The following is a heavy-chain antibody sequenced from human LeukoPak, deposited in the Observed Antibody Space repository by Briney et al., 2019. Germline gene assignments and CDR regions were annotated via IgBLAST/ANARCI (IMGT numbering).Heavy chain of an antibody. CDR2: INPSGGT. CDR1: GGSFSGYY. D-gene: IGHD1-1*01. Sequence: SETLSLTCAVYGGSFSGYYWSWIRQSPGMGLEWIGEINPSGGTNYNSSLKSRVTISVDTSKNQFSLKLTSVTAADTAVYYCASARRELDYWGQGTLVTVSS. J-gene: IGHJ4*02. V-gene: IGHV4-34*01. CDR3: ASARRELDY.